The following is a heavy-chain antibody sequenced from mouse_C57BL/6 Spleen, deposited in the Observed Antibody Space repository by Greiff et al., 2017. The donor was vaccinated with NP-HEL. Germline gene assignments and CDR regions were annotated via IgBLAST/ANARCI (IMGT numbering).Heavy chain of an antibody. J-gene: IGHJ3*01. CDR3: AREEDPYGNYVAWLAY. Sequence: QVQLQQPGAELVKPGASVKLSCKASGYTFTSYWMHWVKQRPGQGLEWIGMIHPNSGSTNYNEKFKSKATLTVDKSSSTAYMQLSSLTSEDSAVYYCAREEDPYGNYVAWLAYWGQGTLVTVSA. CDR1: GYTFTSYW. CDR2: IHPNSGST. D-gene: IGHD2-1*01. V-gene: IGHV1-64*01.